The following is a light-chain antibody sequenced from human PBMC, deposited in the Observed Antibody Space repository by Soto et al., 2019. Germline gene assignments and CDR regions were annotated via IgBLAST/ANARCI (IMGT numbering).Light chain of an antibody. CDR2: NNN. Sequence: QSVLTQPPSASGTPGQRVTISCSGSSSNIGSNTVSWFQQLPGRVPKLLLYNNNHRPSGVPDRFSGSKSGTSAYLAISGRQYEDEADYYCAAWDASLDGHVVFGGGTQLTVL. J-gene: IGLJ7*01. CDR1: SSNIGSNT. V-gene: IGLV1-44*01. CDR3: AAWDASLDGHVV.